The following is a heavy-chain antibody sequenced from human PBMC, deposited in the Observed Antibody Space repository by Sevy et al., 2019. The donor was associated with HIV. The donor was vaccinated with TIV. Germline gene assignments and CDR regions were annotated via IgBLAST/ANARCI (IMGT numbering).Heavy chain of an antibody. V-gene: IGHV3-33*01. CDR1: GFTFSNYA. J-gene: IGHJ4*02. Sequence: GGSLRLSCAAAGFTFSNYAMHWVRQAPGKGLEWVAIIWSDGAYQYHGDSVKGRFTISRDNSKNTLYLQMNNVIVEDTAGYYCARWGYYYDKAAYYAFDSWGQGTLVTVSS. CDR3: ARWGYYYDKAAYYAFDS. D-gene: IGHD3-22*01. CDR2: IWSDGAYQ.